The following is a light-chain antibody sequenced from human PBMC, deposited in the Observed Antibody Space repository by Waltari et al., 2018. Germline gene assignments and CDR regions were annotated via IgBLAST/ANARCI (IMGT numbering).Light chain of an antibody. J-gene: IGKJ4*01. CDR3: QQRANWPPLT. CDR1: QSVSNF. Sequence: EIVLTQSPATLALSPGERATLSCRASQSVSNFLAWSQQKPGQAPRLLIYHASKRATDIPDRFSGRGSGTDFTLTISSLEPGDSAVYYCQQRANWPPLTFGGGTRVEI. CDR2: HAS. V-gene: IGKV3-11*01.